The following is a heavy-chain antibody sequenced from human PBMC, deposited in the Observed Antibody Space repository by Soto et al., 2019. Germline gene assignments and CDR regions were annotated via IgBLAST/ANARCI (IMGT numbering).Heavy chain of an antibody. J-gene: IGHJ4*02. CDR1: GFSLSTSGMC. CDR3: ARIGMALYYFDY. Sequence: SGPTLVNPTQTLTLTCTFSGFSLSTSGMCVSWIRQPPGKALEWLARIYWDYDKYYSTSLKTRLTISKDTSKNQVVLTMTNMDPFDTATYYCARIGMALYYFDYWGQGTLVTVSS. V-gene: IGHV2-70*11. CDR2: IYWDYDK.